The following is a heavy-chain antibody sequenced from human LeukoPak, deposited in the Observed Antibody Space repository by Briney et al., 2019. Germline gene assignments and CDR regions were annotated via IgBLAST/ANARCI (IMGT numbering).Heavy chain of an antibody. CDR1: GGSFSGYY. CDR2: INHSGST. J-gene: IGHJ4*02. D-gene: IGHD3-3*01. CDR3: ARMRITIFGVVISSVVHDY. V-gene: IGHV4-34*01. Sequence: SETLSLTCAVYGGSFSGYYWSWIHQPPGKGLEWIGEINHSGSTNYNPSLKSRVTISVDTSKNQFSLKLSSVTAADTAVYYCARMRITIFGVVISSVVHDYWGQGTLVTVSS.